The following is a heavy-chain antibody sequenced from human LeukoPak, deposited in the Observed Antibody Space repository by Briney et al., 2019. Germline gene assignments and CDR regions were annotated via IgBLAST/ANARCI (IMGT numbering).Heavy chain of an antibody. CDR1: GFTFSNAW. Sequence: GGALRLSCAASGFTFSNAWMSWVRQDPAKGLEWVGRIKSKTDGGTTDYAAPVKGRFTISRDDSKNTLYLQMNSLKTEDTAVYYGTIYDYSSSSHAGAFDIWGHGAMATVSS. J-gene: IGHJ3*02. CDR3: TIYDYSSSSHAGAFDI. CDR2: IKSKTDGGTT. D-gene: IGHD6-6*01. V-gene: IGHV3-15*01.